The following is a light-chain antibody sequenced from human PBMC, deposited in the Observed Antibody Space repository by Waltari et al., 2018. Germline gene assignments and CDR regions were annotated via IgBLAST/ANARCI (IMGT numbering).Light chain of an antibody. V-gene: IGLV2-14*03. CDR2: DVT. J-gene: IGLJ1*01. Sequence: SPGQSITISCTGTSSDIGGSNYVSWYQQHPDKAPKLIIYDVTKRPSGASNRFSGSKSGNTASLTISGLQAEDEADYYCNSYTNRNTYVFGTGTKVTVL. CDR1: SSDIGGSNY. CDR3: NSYTNRNTYV.